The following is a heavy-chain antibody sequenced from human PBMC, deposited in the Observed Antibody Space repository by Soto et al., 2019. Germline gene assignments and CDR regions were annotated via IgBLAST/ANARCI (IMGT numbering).Heavy chain of an antibody. V-gene: IGHV4-59*01. CDR3: ARDREATLDYGMDV. J-gene: IGHJ6*02. D-gene: IGHD5-12*01. CDR2: IYYSGST. Sequence: SETLSLTCTVPGGSISSYYWSWIRQPPGKGLEWIGYIYYSGSTNYNPSIKSRVTISVDTSKNQFSLKLSSVTTADTAVYYCARDREATLDYGMDVWGQGTTVTVS. CDR1: GGSISSYY.